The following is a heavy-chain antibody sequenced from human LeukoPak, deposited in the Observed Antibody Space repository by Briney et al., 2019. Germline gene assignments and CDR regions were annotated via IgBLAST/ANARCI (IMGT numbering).Heavy chain of an antibody. D-gene: IGHD4-17*01. CDR3: ASPDDYGVPLGY. Sequence: PGGSLRLSCAASGDTVSSNYMSWVRQAPGRGLEWVSVIYSGGATFYADSVKGRFTISRDNSKNTLYLQMNSLRAEDTAVYYCASPDDYGVPLGYWGQGTLVTVSS. CDR2: IYSGGAT. CDR1: GDTVSSNY. V-gene: IGHV3-53*01. J-gene: IGHJ4*02.